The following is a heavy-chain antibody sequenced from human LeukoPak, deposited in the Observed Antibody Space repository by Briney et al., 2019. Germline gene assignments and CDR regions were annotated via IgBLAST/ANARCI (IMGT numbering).Heavy chain of an antibody. Sequence: LSETLSLTCTVSGVSVRSSDSYWVWVRQPPGKGLEWVGSIYYNGNTPFNPSLKSRLSISVDTSKNQFSLRMTSVTAADTAVYYCARRGLVVVPLWGQGILVTVSS. CDR1: GVSVRSSDSY. J-gene: IGHJ4*02. CDR2: IYYNGNT. V-gene: IGHV4-39*01. CDR3: ARRGLVVVPL. D-gene: IGHD2-21*01.